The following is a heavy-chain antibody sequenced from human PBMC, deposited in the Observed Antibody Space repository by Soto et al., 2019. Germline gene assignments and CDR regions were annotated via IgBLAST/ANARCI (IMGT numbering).Heavy chain of an antibody. D-gene: IGHD1-26*01. CDR2: IWYDGSNK. CDR3: ARGRVGATRREPDY. Sequence: GGSLRLSCAASGFTFSSYGMHWVRQAPGKGLEWVAVIWYDGSNKYYADSVKGRFTISRDNSKNTLYLQMNSLRAEDTAVYYCARGRVGATRREPDYWGQGTLVTVSS. J-gene: IGHJ4*02. CDR1: GFTFSSYG. V-gene: IGHV3-33*01.